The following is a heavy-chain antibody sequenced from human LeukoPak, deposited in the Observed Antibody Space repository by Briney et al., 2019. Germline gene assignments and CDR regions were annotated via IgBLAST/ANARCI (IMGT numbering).Heavy chain of an antibody. V-gene: IGHV3-7*03. Sequence: GGSLRLSCAASGFMFSSFWMIWVRQAPGKGLEWVANIKEDGSVKNYVDSVKGRFTISRDNAKNSLFLQMNSLRAEDTAVYYCARDCSGGSCYGAFDIWGQGTMVTVSS. CDR1: GFMFSSFW. CDR3: ARDCSGGSCYGAFDI. D-gene: IGHD2-15*01. J-gene: IGHJ3*02. CDR2: IKEDGSVK.